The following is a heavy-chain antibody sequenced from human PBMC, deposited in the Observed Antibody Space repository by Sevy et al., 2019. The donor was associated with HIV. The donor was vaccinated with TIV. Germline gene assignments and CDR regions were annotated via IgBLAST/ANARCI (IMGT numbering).Heavy chain of an antibody. J-gene: IGHJ4*02. CDR2: VSQSGSA. V-gene: IGHV4-34*01. CDR3: ARGPLFSPEYCSGGTSPTIDF. Sequence: SETLSLTCAVSGVSFSDYYWAWIRQAPGKGLEWVGEVSQSGSANYNPSLGSRVIMSLATSKNHVSLKLTSVTAADTAMYYCARGPLFSPEYCSGGTSPTIDFWSQGTLVTVSS. D-gene: IGHD2-15*01. CDR1: GVSFSDYY.